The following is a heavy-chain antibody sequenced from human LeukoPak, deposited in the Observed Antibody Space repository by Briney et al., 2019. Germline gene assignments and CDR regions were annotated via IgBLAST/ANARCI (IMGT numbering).Heavy chain of an antibody. D-gene: IGHD3-10*01. CDR1: GYSFTRYW. CDR3: ARQSVTMVRGVIRRDFDY. Sequence: GESLQISFKGSGYSFTRYWIGWVRPMPGKGLEWRGIIYPGDSDTRYSPSFQGQVTISADKSISTAYLQWSSLKASDTAMYYCARQSVTMVRGVIRRDFDYWGQGTLVTVSS. V-gene: IGHV5-51*01. J-gene: IGHJ4*02. CDR2: IYPGDSDT.